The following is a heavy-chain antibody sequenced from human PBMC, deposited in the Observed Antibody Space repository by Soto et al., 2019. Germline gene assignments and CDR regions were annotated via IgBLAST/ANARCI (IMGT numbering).Heavy chain of an antibody. V-gene: IGHV3-23*01. D-gene: IGHD3-22*01. J-gene: IGHJ4*02. CDR3: AKDYFSTGYYYGFDY. CDR1: GFTFRSYA. Sequence: PGGSLRLSCAASGFTFRSYAMSWVRQAPGKGLEWVSAISGSGGSTYYADSVKGRFTISRDNSKNTLYLQMNSLRAEDTAVYYCAKDYFSTGYYYGFDYWGQGTLVTVSS. CDR2: ISGSGGST.